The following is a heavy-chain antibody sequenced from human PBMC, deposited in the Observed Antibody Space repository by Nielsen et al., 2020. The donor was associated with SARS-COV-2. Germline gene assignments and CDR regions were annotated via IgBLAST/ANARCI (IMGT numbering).Heavy chain of an antibody. CDR2: INSHGGST. D-gene: IGHD4-11*01. J-gene: IGHJ4*02. CDR1: GFTFSSYA. CDR3: VKDAYSNAGRFDY. Sequence: GGSLRLSCSVSGFTFSSYAIHWVRQAPGKGLEHVSGINSHGGSTFYTNSVRGRFTISRDNSKNTLYLQMSSLRAEDTAVYYCVKDAYSNAGRFDYWGQGTLVTVSS. V-gene: IGHV3-64D*09.